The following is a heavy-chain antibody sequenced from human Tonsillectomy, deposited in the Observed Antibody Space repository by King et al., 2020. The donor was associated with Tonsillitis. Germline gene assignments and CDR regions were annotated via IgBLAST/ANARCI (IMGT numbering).Heavy chain of an antibody. J-gene: IGHJ4*02. CDR1: GYTFTNYD. CDR3: ERSGAYNILTGFYRDTYY. Sequence: QLVQSGAEVKKPGASVKVSCKASGYTFTNYDFNWVRQATGQGLEWMGWMNPNSGNTGYAQKFQGRVTMTRNTSISTAYMELSSLRSEDTAVYYCERSGAYNILTGFYRDTYYWGQGTLVTVSS. CDR2: MNPNSGNT. V-gene: IGHV1-8*02. D-gene: IGHD3-9*01.